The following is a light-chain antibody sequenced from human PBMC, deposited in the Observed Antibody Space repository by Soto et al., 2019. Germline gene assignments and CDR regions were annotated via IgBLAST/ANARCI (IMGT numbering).Light chain of an antibody. Sequence: QSALTQPASVSGAPGQSITISCTGTNSDVNYVSWHQQHPGKAPKLMIYEVINRSSGVSTRFSGSKSGNTASLTTSGLQAEDEADYYCSSSTSSNTFVFGTGTKVTVL. CDR3: SSSTSSNTFV. CDR2: EVI. V-gene: IGLV2-14*01. J-gene: IGLJ1*01. CDR1: NSDVNY.